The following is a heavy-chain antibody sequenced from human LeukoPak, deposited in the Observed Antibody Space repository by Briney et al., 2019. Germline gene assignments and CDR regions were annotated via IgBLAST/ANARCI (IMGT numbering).Heavy chain of an antibody. CDR2: IYYSGST. D-gene: IGHD2-2*03. Sequence: SQSLSLTCGVSGGSISSSTSYWGWVRQPPRKRLEWIGRIYYSGSTFYNPSLKSRVTISVDTSKNQFSLRLSSVTAADTAVYYCARHGSTDYFDYWGQGTLVTVSS. V-gene: IGHV4-39*01. CDR1: GGSISSSTSY. J-gene: IGHJ4*02. CDR3: ARHGSTDYFDY.